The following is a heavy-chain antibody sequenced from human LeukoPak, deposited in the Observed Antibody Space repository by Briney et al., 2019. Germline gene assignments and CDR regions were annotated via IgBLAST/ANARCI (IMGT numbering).Heavy chain of an antibody. CDR3: AMRNPNGWYVAY. V-gene: IGHV4-34*01. CDR1: GGSFNVYY. Sequence: SETLSLTCAVYGGSFNVYYWSWLRQPPGKGLEWIGDINLGGNTKYNPSLKSRVTLSVDTSKNHFSLKLTSVTAADTAVYYCAMRNPNGWYVAYWGQGTRVTVSS. D-gene: IGHD6-19*01. CDR2: INLGGNT. J-gene: IGHJ4*02.